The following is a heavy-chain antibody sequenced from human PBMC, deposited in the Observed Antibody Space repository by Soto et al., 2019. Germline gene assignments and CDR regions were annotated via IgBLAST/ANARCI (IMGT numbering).Heavy chain of an antibody. CDR3: ARGGSGSQTVGY. V-gene: IGHV3-66*01. D-gene: IGHD1-26*01. J-gene: IGHJ4*02. CDR1: GFTVSNNY. Sequence: EVQVVESGGGLVQPGGSLRLSCAASGFTVSNNYMTWVRQAPGKGLEWVSLIYSRGGTDYADSVKGRFTISRDNSKNMVYLQMNSLRVEDTAVYYCARGGSGSQTVGYWGQGAPVTVSS. CDR2: IYSRGGT.